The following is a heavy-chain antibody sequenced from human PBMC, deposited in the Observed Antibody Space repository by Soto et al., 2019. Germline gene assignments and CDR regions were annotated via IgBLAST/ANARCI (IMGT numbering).Heavy chain of an antibody. CDR3: AKTQGSSTSLEIYYYYYFGMDV. CDR2: IIPITATA. J-gene: IGHJ6*02. Sequence: QVQLVQSGAEVKKPGSSVKVSCKASGGTFGSYAISWVRQAPGQGLEWMGGIIPITATANYAQKFQGRVTITADESTSPTSMQLRSLRSEDTAVYYWAKTQGSSTSLEIYYYYYFGMDVWGQGTTVTVSS. D-gene: IGHD2-2*01. CDR1: GGTFGSYA. V-gene: IGHV1-69*01.